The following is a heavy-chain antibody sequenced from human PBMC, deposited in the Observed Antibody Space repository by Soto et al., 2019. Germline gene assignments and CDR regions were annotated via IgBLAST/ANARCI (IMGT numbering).Heavy chain of an antibody. V-gene: IGHV1-69*08. CDR3: ARDRGLVQYSGYDYFGY. CDR2: IIPILGIA. CDR1: GGTFSSYT. D-gene: IGHD5-12*01. Sequence: QVQLVQSGAEVKKPGSSVKVSCKASGGTFSSYTISWVRQAPGQGLEWMGRIIPILGIANYAQKFQGRVTITADKSTSTAYMELSSLRSEDTAVYYCARDRGLVQYSGYDYFGYWGQGTLVTVSS. J-gene: IGHJ4*02.